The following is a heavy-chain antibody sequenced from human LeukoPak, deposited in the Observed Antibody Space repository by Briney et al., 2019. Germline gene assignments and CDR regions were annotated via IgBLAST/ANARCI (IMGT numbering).Heavy chain of an antibody. CDR1: GFTFNNYA. CDR3: ASTIVGTTPAVDY. CDR2: ISGSGGAT. V-gene: IGHV3-23*01. J-gene: IGHJ4*02. Sequence: GGSLRLSCAASGFTFNNYAMTWIRQAPGKGLQWVSTISGSGGATYYADSVKGRFTISRDNSKNTLYVEMNSLRAEDTAVYYCASTIVGTTPAVDYWGQGTLVTVSS. D-gene: IGHD1-26*01.